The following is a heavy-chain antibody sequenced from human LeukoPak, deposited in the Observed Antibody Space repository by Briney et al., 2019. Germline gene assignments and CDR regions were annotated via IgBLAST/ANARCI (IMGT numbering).Heavy chain of an antibody. CDR1: GGTLSSYA. CDR2: IIPIFGTA. Sequence: ASVKVSCKASGGTLSSYAISWVRQAPGQGLEWMGGIIPIFGTANYAQKFQGRVTITADESTSTAYMELSSLRSEDTAVYYCARDSSDGAGIDYWGQGTLVTVSS. V-gene: IGHV1-69*13. J-gene: IGHJ4*02. CDR3: ARDSSDGAGIDY. D-gene: IGHD1-14*01.